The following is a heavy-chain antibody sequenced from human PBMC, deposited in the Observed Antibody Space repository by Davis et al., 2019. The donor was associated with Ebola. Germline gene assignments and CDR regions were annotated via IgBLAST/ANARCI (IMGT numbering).Heavy chain of an antibody. CDR3: ARDSHRYCSGGSCPSDY. CDR1: GFTFSSYA. CDR2: ISYDGSNK. D-gene: IGHD2-15*01. J-gene: IGHJ4*02. V-gene: IGHV3-30-3*01. Sequence: GESLKISCAASGFTFSSYAMHWVRQAPGKGLEWVAVISYDGSNKYYADSVKGRFTISRDNSKNTLYLQMNSLRAEDTAVYYCARDSHRYCSGGSCPSDYWGQGTLVTVSS.